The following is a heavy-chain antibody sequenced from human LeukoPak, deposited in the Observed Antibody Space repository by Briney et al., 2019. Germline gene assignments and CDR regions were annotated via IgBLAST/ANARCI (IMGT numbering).Heavy chain of an antibody. J-gene: IGHJ3*02. Sequence: GASVKVSCKASGGTLSSYAISWVRQAPGQGLEWMGGIIPIFGTANCAQKFQGRVTITTDESTSTAYMELSSLRSEDTAVYYCARSRVPAALDAFDIWGQGTLVTVSS. V-gene: IGHV1-69*05. CDR2: IIPIFGTA. D-gene: IGHD2-2*01. CDR3: ARSRVPAALDAFDI. CDR1: GGTLSSYA.